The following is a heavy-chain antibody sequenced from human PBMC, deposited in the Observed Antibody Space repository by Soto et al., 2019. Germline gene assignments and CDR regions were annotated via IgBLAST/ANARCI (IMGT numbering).Heavy chain of an antibody. V-gene: IGHV4-39*01. CDR1: GGSIGSSSYY. J-gene: IGHJ6*02. CDR3: ARPYYDFWSGSPWGYYYYYGMDV. Sequence: SETLSLTCTVSGGSIGSSSYYWGWIRQPPGKGLEWIGSIYYSGSTYHNPSLKSRVTISVDTSKNQFSLKLSSVTAADTAVYYCARPYYDFWSGSPWGYYYYYGMDVWGQGTTVTVSS. D-gene: IGHD3-3*01. CDR2: IYYSGST.